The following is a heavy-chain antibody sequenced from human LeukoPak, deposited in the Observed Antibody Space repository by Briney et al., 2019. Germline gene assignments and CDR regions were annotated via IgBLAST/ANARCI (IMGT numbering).Heavy chain of an antibody. V-gene: IGHV4-39*01. J-gene: IGHJ5*01. CDR2: VYYGRTT. Sequence: PSETLSLTCTVSAASFISSSHHWGWIRQSPGKGLEWIGTVYYGRTTYYNPSLDGRVTISLDTSANHFSLQPNSVTAADTAVYYCVRHDGRGGATMGAFDSWGQGSLVTVSS. CDR3: VRHDGRGGATMGAFDS. CDR1: AASFISSSHH. D-gene: IGHD5-12*01.